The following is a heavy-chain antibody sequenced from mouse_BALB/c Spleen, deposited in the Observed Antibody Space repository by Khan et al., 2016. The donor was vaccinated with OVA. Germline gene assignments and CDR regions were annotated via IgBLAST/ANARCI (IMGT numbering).Heavy chain of an antibody. CDR1: GFNIKDTY. Sequence: VQLKESGAELVKPGASVKLSCTASGFNIKDTYMHWVKQRPEQGLEWIGRIAPANGNTKYDPKFHGKATIKADTSSNTAYLKLSSLTSEDTAVNYFAHPSEDHHSFDYWGAGTTVTVSS. J-gene: IGHJ1*01. V-gene: IGHV14-3*02. CDR3: AHPSEDHHSFDY. D-gene: IGHD6-1*01. CDR2: IAPANGNT.